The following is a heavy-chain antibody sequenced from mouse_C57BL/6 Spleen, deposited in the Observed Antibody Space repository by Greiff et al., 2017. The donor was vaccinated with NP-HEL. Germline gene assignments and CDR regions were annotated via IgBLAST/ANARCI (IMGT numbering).Heavy chain of an antibody. CDR2: INPGSGGT. CDR1: GYAFTNYL. CDR3: ALITRNYFDY. D-gene: IGHD1-1*01. Sequence: VHLVESGAELVRPGTSVKVSCKASGYAFTNYLIEWVKQRPGQGLEWIGVINPGSGGTNYNEKFKGKATLTADKSSSTAYMQLSSLTSEDSAVYFCALITRNYFDYWGQGTTLTVSS. J-gene: IGHJ2*01. V-gene: IGHV1-54*01.